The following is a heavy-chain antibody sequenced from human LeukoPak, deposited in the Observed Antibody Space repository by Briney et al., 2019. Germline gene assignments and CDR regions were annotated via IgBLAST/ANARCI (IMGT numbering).Heavy chain of an antibody. V-gene: IGHV4-30-2*01. CDR3: ARGSEATIYY. Sequence: SETLSLTCTVSGGSISSGGYYWSWIRQPPGKGLEWIGYIYHSGSTYYNPSLKSRVTISVDRSKNQFSLKLSSVTAADTAVYYCARGSEATIYYWGQGTLVTVSS. CDR2: IYHSGST. J-gene: IGHJ4*02. CDR1: GGSISSGGYY. D-gene: IGHD5-12*01.